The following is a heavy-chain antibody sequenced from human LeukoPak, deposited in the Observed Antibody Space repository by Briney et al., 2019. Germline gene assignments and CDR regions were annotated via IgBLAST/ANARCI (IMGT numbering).Heavy chain of an antibody. Sequence: SETLSLTCTVSGGSISSYYWSWIRQPPGKGLEWIGYIYYSGSTNYNPSLKSRVTISVDTSKNQFSLKLSSVTAADTAVYYCARDVHYYDSSGYYHFFDYWGRGTLVTVSS. V-gene: IGHV4-59*01. CDR1: GGSISSYY. D-gene: IGHD3-22*01. J-gene: IGHJ4*02. CDR2: IYYSGST. CDR3: ARDVHYYDSSGYYHFFDY.